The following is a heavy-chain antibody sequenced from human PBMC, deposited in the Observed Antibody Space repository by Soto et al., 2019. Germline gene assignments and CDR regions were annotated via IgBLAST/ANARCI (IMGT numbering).Heavy chain of an antibody. J-gene: IGHJ4*02. Sequence: SVKVSCKASCYTFINHGISWVRQAPGQGLEWMGWVSGSNGKTKYAQKFQGRVTMTRETSTSTAHMELRNLTSDDTAVYFCARDFYPLAYYFDPWGQGTLVTVSS. CDR2: VSGSNGKT. V-gene: IGHV1-18*04. CDR1: CYTFINHG. CDR3: ARDFYPLAYYFDP.